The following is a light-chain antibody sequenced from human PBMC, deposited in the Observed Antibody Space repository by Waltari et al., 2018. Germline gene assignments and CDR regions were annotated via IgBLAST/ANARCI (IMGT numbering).Light chain of an antibody. CDR1: APSIGGQT. CDR3: APWDNSLNGPV. Sequence: QSVLTQPTSASGTPGPTVTISCSGSAPSIGGQTVNLYQPVPGTAPKLLIYSNNQRPSGVPDRFSGSKSGTSASLAISGLQSEDEAVYYCAPWDNSLNGPVFGGGTKLTVL. J-gene: IGLJ2*01. V-gene: IGLV1-44*01. CDR2: SNN.